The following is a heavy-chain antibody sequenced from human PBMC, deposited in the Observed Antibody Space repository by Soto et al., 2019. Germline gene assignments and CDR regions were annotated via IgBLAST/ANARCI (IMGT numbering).Heavy chain of an antibody. CDR1: GYPFTSYG. CDR3: ARERLIAVTGLLRN. D-gene: IGHD6-19*01. J-gene: IGHJ4*02. Sequence: QVQLVQSGAEVKKPGASVKVSCKTSGYPFTSYGINWVRQAPGQGPEWMGWISAYDDKTIYSQKFQGKVTLTADTSTTTAYIELRGLRFDDPAVYYCARERLIAVTGLLRNWGQGTLVTVSS. V-gene: IGHV1-18*01. CDR2: ISAYDDKT.